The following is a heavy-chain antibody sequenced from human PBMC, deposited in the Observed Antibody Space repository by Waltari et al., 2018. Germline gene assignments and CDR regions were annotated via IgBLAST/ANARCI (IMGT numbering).Heavy chain of an antibody. CDR2: INHSGST. Sequence: QFQLQQWAAGLFKPSETLSLTRAVYGRSSNGCFLSRTRDPPGKELEWIGEINHSGSTNYNPSLKSRVTISVDTSKNQFSLKLSSVTAADTAVYHCARGNAGATIHGYFDLWGRGTLVTVSS. V-gene: IGHV4-34*01. CDR3: ARGNAGATIHGYFDL. J-gene: IGHJ2*01. CDR1: GRSSNGCF. D-gene: IGHD1-26*01.